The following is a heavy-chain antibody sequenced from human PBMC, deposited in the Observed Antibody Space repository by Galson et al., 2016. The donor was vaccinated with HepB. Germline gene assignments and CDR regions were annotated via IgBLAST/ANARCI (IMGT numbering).Heavy chain of an antibody. CDR3: ARSLTGSYDFWCAIDNDYAMDV. CDR2: IYPGDFDT. CDR1: GYTFDSYW. J-gene: IGHJ6*02. V-gene: IGHV5-51*01. Sequence: QSGAEVKTSGESLKISCRGSGYTFDSYWIGWVRQMPGKGLEWMGIIYPGDFDTRYSPSFQGQVTISVDKSISTAYLQWSGLTASDTAMYYCARSLTGSYDFWCAIDNDYAMDVWGQGTTVTVS. D-gene: IGHD3-3*01.